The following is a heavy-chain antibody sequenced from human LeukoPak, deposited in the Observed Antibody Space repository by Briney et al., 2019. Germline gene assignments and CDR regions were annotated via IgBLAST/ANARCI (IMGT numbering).Heavy chain of an antibody. J-gene: IGHJ1*01. D-gene: IGHD3-22*01. CDR1: GFTFSCYT. CDR2: ISGSGGST. Sequence: GGSLRLSCAASGFTFSCYTMSWVRQAPGKGLEWVSAISGSGGSTYYADSVKGRFTISRDNSKNTLYLQMNSLRAEDTAVYYCAKDREWLLLRGYFQHWGQGTLVTVSS. V-gene: IGHV3-23*01. CDR3: AKDREWLLLRGYFQH.